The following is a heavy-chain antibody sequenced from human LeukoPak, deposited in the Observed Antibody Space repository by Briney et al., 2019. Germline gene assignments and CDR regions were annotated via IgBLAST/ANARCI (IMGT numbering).Heavy chain of an antibody. CDR3: ARAWGQYYFDY. V-gene: IGHV3-23*01. CDR2: ISDITSKT. CDR1: GFTFTQYY. J-gene: IGHJ4*02. Sequence: GGSLRLSCAASGFTFTQYYMTWVRQAPGKGLEWVSSISDITSKTYYADSVKGRFTISRTNSRNTLYLEMSSLTSEDTAGYYRARAWGQYYFDYWGQGTLVTVSS. D-gene: IGHD3-16*01.